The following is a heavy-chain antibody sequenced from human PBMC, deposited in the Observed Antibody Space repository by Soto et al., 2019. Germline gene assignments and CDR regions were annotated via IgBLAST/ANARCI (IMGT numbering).Heavy chain of an antibody. Sequence: PGGSLRLSCAASGFTFSSYGMHWFRQAPGKGLEWVAVISYDGSNKYYADSVKGRSTISRDNSKNTLYLQMNSLRAEDTAVYYCAKGWELPPSYYYYYGMDVWGQGTTVTVSS. V-gene: IGHV3-30*18. CDR3: AKGWELPPSYYYYYGMDV. D-gene: IGHD1-26*01. CDR1: GFTFSSYG. CDR2: ISYDGSNK. J-gene: IGHJ6*02.